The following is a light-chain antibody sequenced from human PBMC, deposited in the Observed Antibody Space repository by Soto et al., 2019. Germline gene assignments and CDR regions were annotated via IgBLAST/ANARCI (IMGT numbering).Light chain of an antibody. CDR2: GAS. CDR1: QSVSSSY. CDR3: QQYGSSSWT. Sequence: IVLTQSPGTLSLSPGERATLSCRASQSVSSSYLAWYQQKPGQAPRLLIYGASSRATGIPDRSSGSGSGTDFTLTISRLEPEDFAVYYCQQYGSSSWTFGQGTKVDIK. V-gene: IGKV3-20*01. J-gene: IGKJ1*01.